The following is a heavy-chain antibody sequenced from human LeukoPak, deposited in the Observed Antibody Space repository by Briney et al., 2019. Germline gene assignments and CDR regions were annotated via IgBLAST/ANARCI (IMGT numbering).Heavy chain of an antibody. CDR1: GFTFSSYG. CDR2: ISYDGSNK. Sequence: PGGSLRLSCAASGFTFSSYGMHWVRQAPGKGLEWVAVISYDGSNKYYVDSVKGRFTISRDNSKNTLYLQMNSLRAEDTAVYYCAVWAGRKYNWFDPWGQGTLVTVSS. D-gene: IGHD1-26*01. J-gene: IGHJ5*02. CDR3: AVWAGRKYNWFDP. V-gene: IGHV3-30*03.